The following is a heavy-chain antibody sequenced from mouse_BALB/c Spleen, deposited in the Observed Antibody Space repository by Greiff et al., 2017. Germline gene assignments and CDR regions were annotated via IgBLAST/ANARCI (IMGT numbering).Heavy chain of an antibody. V-gene: IGHV3-2*02. CDR3: ARGLWLRQAWFAY. D-gene: IGHD2-2*01. CDR1: GYSITSDYA. Sequence: DVHLVESGPGLVKPSQSLSLTCTVTGYSITSDYAWNWIRQFPGNKLEWMGYISYSGSTSYNPSLKSRISITRDTSKNQFFLQLNSVTTEDTATYYCARGLWLRQAWFAYWGQGTLVTVSA. CDR2: ISYSGST. J-gene: IGHJ3*01.